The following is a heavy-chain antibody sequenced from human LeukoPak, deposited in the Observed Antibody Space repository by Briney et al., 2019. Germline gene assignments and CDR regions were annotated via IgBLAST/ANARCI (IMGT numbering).Heavy chain of an antibody. CDR1: GYTFTSYG. V-gene: IGHV1-18*01. Sequence: ASVKVSCKASGYTFTSYGISWVRQAPGQGLEWMGWISAYNGNTNYAQKLQGRVTMTTDTSTSTAYMELRSLRSDDTAVYYCARGLPQQGYDFWSGYYLYFDYWAREPWSPSPQ. J-gene: IGHJ4*02. CDR3: ARGLPQQGYDFWSGYYLYFDY. D-gene: IGHD3-3*01. CDR2: ISAYNGNT.